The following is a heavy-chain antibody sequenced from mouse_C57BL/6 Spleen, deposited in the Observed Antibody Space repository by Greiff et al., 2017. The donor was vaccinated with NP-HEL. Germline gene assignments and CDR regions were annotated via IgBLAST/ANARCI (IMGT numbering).Heavy chain of an antibody. V-gene: IGHV5-4*01. D-gene: IGHD4-1*01. CDR3: ARDGELTGTWGPFDY. CDR1: GFTFSSYA. J-gene: IGHJ2*01. CDR2: ISDGGSYT. Sequence: EVKLVESGGGLVKPGGSLKLSCAASGFTFSSYAMSWVRQTPEKRLEWVATISDGGSYTYYPDNVKGRFTISRDNAKNNLYLQLSQLKSEDTARYYCARDGELTGTWGPFDYGGKGTTLTVSS.